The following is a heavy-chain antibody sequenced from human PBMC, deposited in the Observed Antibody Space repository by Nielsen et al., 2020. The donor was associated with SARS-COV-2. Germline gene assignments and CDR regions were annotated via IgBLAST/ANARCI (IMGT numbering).Heavy chain of an antibody. CDR3: ATDSPIGVVIYALAH. D-gene: IGHD3-3*01. CDR2: FDPQDAET. Sequence: ASVKVSCKVPGDTLTQLSMHWVRQAPGKGLEWMGEFDPQDAETTYAQKFQGRVTMTEDTSIDTAYLDLSNLRSDDTAVYYCATDSPIGVVIYALAHWGQGTPVTVSS. CDR1: GDTLTQLS. V-gene: IGHV1-24*01. J-gene: IGHJ4*02.